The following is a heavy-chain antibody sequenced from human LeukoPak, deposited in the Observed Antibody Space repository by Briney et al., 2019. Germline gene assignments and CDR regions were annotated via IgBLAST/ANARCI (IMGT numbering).Heavy chain of an antibody. J-gene: IGHJ5*02. V-gene: IGHV4-34*01. CDR3: ARGPRRTANYYDSSGYPP. Sequence: SETLSLTCAVYGGSFSGYYWNWIRQPPGKGLEWIGEINHSGSTNYNPSLKSRVTISVDTSKNQFSLKLSSVTAADTAVYYCARGPRRTANYYDSSGYPPWGQGTLVTVSS. D-gene: IGHD3-22*01. CDR1: GGSFSGYY. CDR2: INHSGST.